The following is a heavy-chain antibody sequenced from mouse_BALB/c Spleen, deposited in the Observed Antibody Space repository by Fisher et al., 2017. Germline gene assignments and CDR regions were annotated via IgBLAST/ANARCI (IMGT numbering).Heavy chain of an antibody. Sequence: QKFKGKATLTADKSSSTAYMQLSSLASEDSAVYFCARSEGYYGSSYYYAMDYWGQGTSVTVSS. D-gene: IGHD1-1*01. V-gene: IGHV1-87*01. J-gene: IGHJ4*01. CDR3: ARSEGYYGSSYYYAMDY.